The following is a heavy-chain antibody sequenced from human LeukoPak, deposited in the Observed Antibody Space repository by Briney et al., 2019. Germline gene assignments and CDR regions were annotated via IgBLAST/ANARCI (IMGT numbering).Heavy chain of an antibody. CDR1: GFTFSSYS. J-gene: IGHJ3*02. V-gene: IGHV3-48*01. CDR2: ISSSSSTI. Sequence: GGSLRLSCAASGFTFSSYSMNWVRQAPGKGLEWVSYISSSSSTIYYADSVKGRFTISRDNAKNSLYLQMNSLRAEDTAVCFFARCGDYEDAFDIWGQGTMVSVSS. CDR3: ARCGDYEDAFDI. D-gene: IGHD4-17*01.